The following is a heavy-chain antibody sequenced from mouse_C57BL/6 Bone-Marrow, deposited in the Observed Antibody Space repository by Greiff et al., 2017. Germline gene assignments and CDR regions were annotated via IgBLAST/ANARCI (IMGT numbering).Heavy chain of an antibody. V-gene: IGHV1-81*01. Sequence: QVQLQQSGAELVRPGASVKLSCKASGYTFTSYGISWVKQRTGQGLEWIGEIYPSSGNTYYNEKFKGKATLTADKSSSTAYMELRILTSEDTAVYFCARYMDGYYVYAMDYWGQGTSATVTS. CDR3: ARYMDGYYVYAMDY. J-gene: IGHJ4*01. CDR2: IYPSSGNT. D-gene: IGHD2-3*01. CDR1: GYTFTSYG.